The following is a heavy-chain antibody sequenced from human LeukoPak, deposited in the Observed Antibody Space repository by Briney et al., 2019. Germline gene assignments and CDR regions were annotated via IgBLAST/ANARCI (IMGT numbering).Heavy chain of an antibody. CDR1: GGSFSGYY. J-gene: IGHJ4*02. V-gene: IGHV4-34*01. CDR3: ASRAAYDILTRERQVGGKSFDY. Sequence: SGTLSLTCAVYGGSFSGYYWSWIRQPPGKGLEWIGEINHSGSTNYNPSLKSRVTISVETSKNQFSLKLSSVTAADTAVYYCASRAAYDILTRERQVGGKSFDYWGQGTLVTVSS. CDR2: INHSGST. D-gene: IGHD3-9*01.